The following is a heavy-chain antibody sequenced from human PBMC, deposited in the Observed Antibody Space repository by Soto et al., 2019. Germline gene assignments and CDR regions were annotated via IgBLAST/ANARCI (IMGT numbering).Heavy chain of an antibody. CDR3: AKGIPDTYSKGPSGMDV. Sequence: QVQLVESGGGVVQPGRSLRLSCAASGFTFSSYGMHWVRQAPGKGLEWVAVISYDGSNKYYADSVKGRFTISRDNSKNTVCLRMNSLRAEDTAVYYCAKGIPDTYSKGPSGMDVWGQGTTVTVS. J-gene: IGHJ6*02. CDR1: GFTFSSYG. V-gene: IGHV3-30*18. CDR2: ISYDGSNK. D-gene: IGHD1-26*01.